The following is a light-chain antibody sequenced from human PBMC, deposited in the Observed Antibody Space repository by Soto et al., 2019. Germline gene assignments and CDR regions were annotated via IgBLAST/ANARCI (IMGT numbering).Light chain of an antibody. V-gene: IGLV2-14*01. CDR1: SSDVGGYNY. J-gene: IGLJ3*02. CDR2: EVS. CDR3: SSSTSSSTRV. Sequence: SALTKPASVSVSPGQSITISCTGTSSDVGGYNYVSRYQQHPGKAPRLMIYEVSNRPSGVSNRFSCAKSGNTASLTISGLQAEDEADYYCSSSTSSSTRVFGGGTKVTVL.